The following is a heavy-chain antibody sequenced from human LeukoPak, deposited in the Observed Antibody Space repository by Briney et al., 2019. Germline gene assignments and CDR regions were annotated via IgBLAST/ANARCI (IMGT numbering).Heavy chain of an antibody. V-gene: IGHV3-9*01. CDR2: ISWNSGSI. CDR1: GFTFDDYA. Sequence: GRSLRLSCAASGFTFDDYAMHWVRQAPGKGLEWVSGISWNSGSIGYADSVKGRFTISRDNAKNSLYLQMNSLRAEDTALYYCAEINAVDGYWGQGTLVTVSS. J-gene: IGHJ4*02. CDR3: AEINAVDGY. D-gene: IGHD5-12*01.